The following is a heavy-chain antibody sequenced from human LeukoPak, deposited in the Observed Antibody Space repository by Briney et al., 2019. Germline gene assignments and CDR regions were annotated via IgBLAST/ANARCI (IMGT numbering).Heavy chain of an antibody. CDR3: ARGFDGDDYYYYYYYMDV. V-gene: IGHV1-2*02. D-gene: IGHD4-17*01. J-gene: IGHJ6*03. Sequence: GASVKVSCKASGYTFTSYDINWVRQAPGQGLEWMGWINPNSGGTNYAQKFQGRVTMTRDTSISTAYMELSRLRSDDTAVYYCARGFDGDDYYYYYYYMDVWGKGTTVTISS. CDR2: INPNSGGT. CDR1: GYTFTSYD.